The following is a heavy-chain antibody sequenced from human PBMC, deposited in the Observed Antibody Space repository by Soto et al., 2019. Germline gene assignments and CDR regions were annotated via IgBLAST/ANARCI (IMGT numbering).Heavy chain of an antibody. J-gene: IGHJ4*02. Sequence: SDTLSLTCTVSGFSISPYYLSWIRPPPGKGLEWLGYIYYSGSTNYNPSLRSRVTISVDMSKNQFSLNLGSVTAADTAVYYCARGREYSSSGDFDYWGQGTLVNVSS. D-gene: IGHD6-6*01. CDR3: ARGREYSSSGDFDY. CDR1: GFSISPYY. V-gene: IGHV4-59*01. CDR2: IYYSGST.